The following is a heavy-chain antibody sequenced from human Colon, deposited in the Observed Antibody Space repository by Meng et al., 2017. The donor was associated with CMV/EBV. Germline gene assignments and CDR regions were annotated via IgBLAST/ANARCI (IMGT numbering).Heavy chain of an antibody. V-gene: IGHV4-59*01. D-gene: IGHD2-21*01. CDR2: IYYSVST. CDR3: ARAADPYCGGDCYPIGTNVVDPDPYYYGMDV. J-gene: IGHJ6*02. Sequence: SETLSLTCTVSGGPISSFYWSWIRQPPGKGLEWIGYIYYSVSTTYNPSLKTRVTISVDTSKNQFSLKLTSVTAAETAVYYCARAADPYCGGDCYPIGTNVVDPDPYYYGMDVWGQGTTVTVSS. CDR1: GGPISSFY.